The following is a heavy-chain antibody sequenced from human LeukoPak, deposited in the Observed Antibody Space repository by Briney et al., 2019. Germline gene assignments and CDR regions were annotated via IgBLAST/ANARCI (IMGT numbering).Heavy chain of an antibody. CDR2: MYHSGST. V-gene: IGHV4-38-2*02. CDR3: ARDRGTWNDDGFDY. D-gene: IGHD1-1*01. J-gene: IGHJ4*02. CDR1: GGSFSGYY. Sequence: LSETLSLTCAVYGGSFSGYYWGWIRQPPGKGLEWIGTMYHSGSTYYNPSLKSRVTISVDTSKNQFSLKLSSVTAADTAVYYCARDRGTWNDDGFDYWGQGTLVTVSS.